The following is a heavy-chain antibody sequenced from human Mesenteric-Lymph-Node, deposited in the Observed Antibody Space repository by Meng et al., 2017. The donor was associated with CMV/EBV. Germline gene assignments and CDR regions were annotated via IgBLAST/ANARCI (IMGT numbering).Heavy chain of an antibody. CDR2: IRTTAGGGIT. D-gene: IGHD3-10*01. J-gene: IGHJ4*02. Sequence: GESLKISCAASGLTFNNAWMTWVRQAPGKGLEWVGRIRTTAGGGITDYAAPVKGSFTMSRDDSKNTLYLQMNSLKTEDTAVYCCTTYGAGSLTNWGPGTLVTVSS. CDR3: TTYGAGSLTN. V-gene: IGHV3-15*01. CDR1: GLTFNNAW.